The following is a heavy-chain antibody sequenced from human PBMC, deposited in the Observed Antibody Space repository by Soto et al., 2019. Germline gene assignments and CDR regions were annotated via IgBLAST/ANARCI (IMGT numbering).Heavy chain of an antibody. CDR2: ISPHNFNT. CDR1: GYTFTHFY. V-gene: IGHV1-18*01. Sequence: GASVKVSCKASGYTFTHFYITWVRQAPGQGLEWMGAISPHNFNTNFAQKFQGRVTLTTDTSTNTAYMELRSLTSDDTAVYYCARDEGGYDILTGYYKAHNFDYRGQGVLVTVSS. CDR3: ARDEGGYDILTGYYKAHNFDY. J-gene: IGHJ4*02. D-gene: IGHD3-9*01.